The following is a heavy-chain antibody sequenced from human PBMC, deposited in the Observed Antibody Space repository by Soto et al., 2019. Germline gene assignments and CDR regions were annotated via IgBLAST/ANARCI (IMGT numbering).Heavy chain of an antibody. CDR3: ARQAKIGDRSQFYFDS. CDR1: GFTFSFYA. Sequence: QVQLVESGGDVVQPGRSLRLSCAASGFTFSFYAMHWVRQAPGKGLEWVAVISYNGRNKHYVDSVKGRFTISRDNSQDTLYLQMDSLRPDDTAAYYCARQAKIGDRSQFYFDSWGQGTLVTVSS. J-gene: IGHJ4*02. CDR2: ISYNGRNK. V-gene: IGHV3-30*04. D-gene: IGHD3-16*01.